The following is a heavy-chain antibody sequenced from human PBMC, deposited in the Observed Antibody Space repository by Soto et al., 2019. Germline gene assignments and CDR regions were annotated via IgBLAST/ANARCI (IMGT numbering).Heavy chain of an antibody. J-gene: IGHJ4*02. CDR2: IDPSDSYT. CDR3: ARHPDYYDSSGYPHYFDY. D-gene: IGHD3-22*01. Sequence: EVQLVQSGAEVKKPGESLRISCKGSGYSFTSYWISWVRQMPGKGLEWMGRIDPSDSYTNYSPSFQGHVTISADKSISTAYMQWSSLNASDTAMYYCARHPDYYDSSGYPHYFDYWGQGTLVTVSS. CDR1: GYSFTSYW. V-gene: IGHV5-10-1*03.